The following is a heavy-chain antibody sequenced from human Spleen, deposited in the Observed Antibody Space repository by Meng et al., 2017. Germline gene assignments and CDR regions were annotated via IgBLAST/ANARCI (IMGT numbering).Heavy chain of an antibody. CDR3: ARGPTTMAHDFDY. CDR1: GGSISSSSYY. V-gene: IGHV4-39*02. CDR2: INHSGST. J-gene: IGHJ4*02. D-gene: IGHD4-11*01. Sequence: SETLSPTCTVSGGSISSSSYYWGWIRQPPGKGLEWIGEINHSGSTNYNPSLESRATISVDTSQNNLSLTLSSVTAADSAVYYCARGPTTMAHDFDYWGQGTLVTVSS.